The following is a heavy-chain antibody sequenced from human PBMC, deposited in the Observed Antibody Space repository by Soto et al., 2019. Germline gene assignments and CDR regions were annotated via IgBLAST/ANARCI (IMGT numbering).Heavy chain of an antibody. CDR1: GFTFSSYG. CDR2: IWYDGSNK. CDR3: ASDPDWDNYGEEGSPNWYFDL. J-gene: IGHJ2*01. V-gene: IGHV3-33*01. Sequence: QVQLVESGGGVVQPGRSLRLSCAASGFTFSSYGMHWVRQAPGKGLEWVAVIWYDGSNKYYADSVKGRFTISRDNSKNTLYLQMNSLRAEDTAVYYCASDPDWDNYGEEGSPNWYFDLWGRGPLVTVSS. D-gene: IGHD4-17*01.